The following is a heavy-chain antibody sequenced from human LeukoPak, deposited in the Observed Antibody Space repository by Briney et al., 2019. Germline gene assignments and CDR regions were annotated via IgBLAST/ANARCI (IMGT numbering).Heavy chain of an antibody. CDR1: GFTFSSYW. J-gene: IGHJ4*02. CDR2: INTDGSST. Sequence: GGSLRLSCAASGFTFSSYWIHWVRQAPVKGLVWVSRINTDGSSTSYADSVKGRFTISRDNAKNTLYLQMNSLRAEDTAVYYCARVLRSHGDLFDYWGQGTLVTVSS. V-gene: IGHV3-74*01. D-gene: IGHD4-17*01. CDR3: ARVLRSHGDLFDY.